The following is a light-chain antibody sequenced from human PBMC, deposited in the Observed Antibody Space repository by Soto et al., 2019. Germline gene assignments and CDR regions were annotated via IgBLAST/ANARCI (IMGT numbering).Light chain of an antibody. CDR1: QSISSG. J-gene: IGKJ1*01. Sequence: DIQMTQSPSTLSASVGVRVTITCRASQSISSGLAWYQQKPGKAPKLLICDASSLKSGVPSRFSGSGAGTEFTLPISSLQPDDFATYYCQQYNSYWTFGQGTKVDI. V-gene: IGKV1-5*01. CDR3: QQYNSYWT. CDR2: DAS.